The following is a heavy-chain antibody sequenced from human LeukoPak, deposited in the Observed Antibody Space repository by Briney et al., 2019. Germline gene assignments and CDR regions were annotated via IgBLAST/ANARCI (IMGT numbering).Heavy chain of an antibody. J-gene: IGHJ4*02. D-gene: IGHD6-19*01. CDR3: AGAGTGSFDY. V-gene: IGHV3-30*02. Sequence: GGSLRLSCAGSGFSFSSYGMHWVRQAPGKGLEWMAFIRSDGSNKYYADSVKGRFTISRDNAKNSLYLQTNSLRAEDTAVYYCAGAGTGSFDYWGQGTLVTVSS. CDR2: IRSDGSNK. CDR1: GFSFSSYG.